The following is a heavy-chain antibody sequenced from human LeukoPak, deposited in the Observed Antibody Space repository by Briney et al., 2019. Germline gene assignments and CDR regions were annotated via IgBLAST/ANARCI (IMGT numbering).Heavy chain of an antibody. CDR3: SLLAVASPQDY. Sequence: GGSLRLSCAASGFTFSVYEMHGVRQAPGKGLEWVSYISSSGSVTYYADSVRGRFTTSRDNANNFLYLQMHSLRAEDTAIYYCSLLAVASPQDYWGQGTWVTVSS. J-gene: IGHJ4*02. CDR2: ISSSGSVT. V-gene: IGHV3-48*03. CDR1: GFTFSVYE. D-gene: IGHD6-19*01.